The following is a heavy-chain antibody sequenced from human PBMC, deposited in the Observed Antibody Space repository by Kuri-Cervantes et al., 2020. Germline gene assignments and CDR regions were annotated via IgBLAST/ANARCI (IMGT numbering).Heavy chain of an antibody. CDR1: GGSISSYY. CDR3: ARFGNYDILTGFDY. J-gene: IGHJ4*02. D-gene: IGHD3-9*01. Sequence: GSLRLSCTVSGGSISSYYWSWIRQPPGKGLEWIGYIYYSGSTNYNPSLKSRVTISVDTSKNQFSLELSSVTAADTAVYYCARFGNYDILTGFDYWGQGTLVTVSS. V-gene: IGHV4-59*13. CDR2: IYYSGST.